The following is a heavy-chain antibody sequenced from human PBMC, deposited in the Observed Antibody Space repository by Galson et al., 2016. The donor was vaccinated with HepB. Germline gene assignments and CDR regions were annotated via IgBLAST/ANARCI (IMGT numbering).Heavy chain of an antibody. CDR3: AREVPSRPGFFDY. D-gene: IGHD6-6*01. V-gene: IGHV4-39*07. CDR2: VFQTGST. Sequence: SETLSLTCNVSGDSVRMSTYHWGWIRQPPGKGLQWIGSVFQTGSTFYNPSLKSRVSMSLDTSKSHLSLKLISLTAADTAVYFCAREVPSRPGFFDYWGQGILVTVSS. CDR1: GDSVRMSTYH. J-gene: IGHJ4*02.